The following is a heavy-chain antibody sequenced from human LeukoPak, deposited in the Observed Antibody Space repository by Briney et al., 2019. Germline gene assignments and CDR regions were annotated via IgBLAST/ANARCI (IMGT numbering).Heavy chain of an antibody. J-gene: IGHJ6*02. V-gene: IGHV3-30-3*01. CDR1: GFSFSSYA. CDR3: ARADSIYDFWSGYLRYYYGMDV. Sequence: GGSLRLSCTASGFSFSSYAMHWFRQAAGKGLEWVAVISYDGSNKYYADSVKGRFTISRDNSKNTLYLQMNSLRAEDTAVYYCARADSIYDFWSGYLRYYYGMDVWGQGTAVTVSS. D-gene: IGHD3-3*01. CDR2: ISYDGSNK.